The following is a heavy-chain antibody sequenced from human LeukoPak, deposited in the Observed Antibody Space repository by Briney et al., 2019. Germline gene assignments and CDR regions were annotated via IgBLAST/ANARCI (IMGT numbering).Heavy chain of an antibody. J-gene: IGHJ6*03. D-gene: IGHD2-2*01. V-gene: IGHV4-4*02. CDR1: GGSINSSTW. Sequence: PSETLSLTCDVSGGSINSSTWWSWVRQPPGKGLEWIGEINHSGSTNYNPSLKSRVTISVDTSKNQFSLKLSSVTAADTAVYYCARLRGHCSSTSCYPRIFYYYYMDVWGKGTTVTISS. CDR2: INHSGST. CDR3: ARLRGHCSSTSCYPRIFYYYYMDV.